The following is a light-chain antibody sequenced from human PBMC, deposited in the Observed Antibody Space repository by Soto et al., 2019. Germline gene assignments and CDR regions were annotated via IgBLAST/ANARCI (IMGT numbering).Light chain of an antibody. CDR1: SSNIGSNF. Sequence: QSVLTQSPSASGTPGQRVTISCSGSSSNIGSNFVNWYQQLPGTAPKLLVYANDQRPSGVPDRFSGSKSGTSASLAISGLQSEDEADYYCAAWDDSLNGYVFGTGTQLTVL. V-gene: IGLV1-44*01. CDR2: AND. J-gene: IGLJ1*01. CDR3: AAWDDSLNGYV.